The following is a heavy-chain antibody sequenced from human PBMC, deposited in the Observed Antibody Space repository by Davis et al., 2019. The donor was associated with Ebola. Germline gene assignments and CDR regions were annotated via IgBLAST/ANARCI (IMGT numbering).Heavy chain of an antibody. V-gene: IGHV1-18*01. Sequence: ASVKVSCKASGGTFSSYGISWVRQAPGQGLEWMGWISAYNGNTNYAQKLQGRVTMTTDTSTSTAYMELRSLRSDDTAVYYCARAHHYGGPAGWSVYWGQGTLVTVSS. J-gene: IGHJ4*02. CDR1: GGTFSSYG. CDR2: ISAYNGNT. D-gene: IGHD4-23*01. CDR3: ARAHHYGGPAGWSVY.